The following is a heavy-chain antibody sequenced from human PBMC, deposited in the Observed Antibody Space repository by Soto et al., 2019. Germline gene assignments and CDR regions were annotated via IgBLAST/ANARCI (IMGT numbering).Heavy chain of an antibody. J-gene: IGHJ6*02. CDR3: ARGGRRSPSMDV. Sequence: QVQLQESGPGLVKPSQTLSLTCTVSSGSISSGGYYWSWIRQHPGKGLEWIGYIYYSGSTYYNPSIKSRVTISVDTSKNQFSLKLSSVTAADTAVYYCARGGRRSPSMDVWGQGTTVTVSS. CDR1: SGSISSGGYY. V-gene: IGHV4-31*03. CDR2: IYYSGST.